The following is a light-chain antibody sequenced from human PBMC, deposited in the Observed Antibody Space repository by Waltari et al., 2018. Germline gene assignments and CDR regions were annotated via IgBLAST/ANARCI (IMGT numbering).Light chain of an antibody. Sequence: QPELTQSPSASASLGASVKLTCILSSGHSSYAIAWHQQQPQKGPRYLMKLNSDGSHNKGDGIPDRFSGSSSGAERYLTISSRQSEDEAAYYCQTWGTGTHVVFGGGTKLTVL. CDR3: QTWGTGTHVV. V-gene: IGLV4-69*01. J-gene: IGLJ2*01. CDR2: LNSDGSH. CDR1: SGHSSYA.